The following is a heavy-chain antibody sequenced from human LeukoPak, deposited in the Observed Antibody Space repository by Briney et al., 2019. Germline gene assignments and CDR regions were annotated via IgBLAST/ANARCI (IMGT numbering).Heavy chain of an antibody. D-gene: IGHD6-19*01. CDR2: ISGSGGST. V-gene: IGHV3-23*01. J-gene: IGHJ4*02. CDR3: AKAAGGQWQLLFDY. CDR1: GFILSTYW. Sequence: PGGSLRLSCAASGFILSTYWMHWVRQVPGKGLEWVSAISGSGGSTYYADSVKGRFTISRDNSKNTLYLQMNSLRAEDTAVYYCAKAAGGQWQLLFDYWGQGTLVTVSS.